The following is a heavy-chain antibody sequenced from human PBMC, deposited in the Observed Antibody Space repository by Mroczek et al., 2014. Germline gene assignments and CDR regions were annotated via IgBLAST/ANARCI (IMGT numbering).Heavy chain of an antibody. CDR1: GGSISSGGYY. V-gene: IGHV4-31*03. Sequence: KESGPGLVKPSQTLSLTCTVSGGSISSGGYYWSWIRQHPGKGLEWIGYIYYSGSTYYNPSLKSRVTISVDTSKNQFSLKLSSVTAADTAVYYCARVQSHLGYCSGGSCYNYYYYGMDVWGQGTTVTVSS. CDR2: IYYSGST. CDR3: ARVQSHLGYCSGGSCYNYYYYGMDV. D-gene: IGHD2-15*01. J-gene: IGHJ6*02.